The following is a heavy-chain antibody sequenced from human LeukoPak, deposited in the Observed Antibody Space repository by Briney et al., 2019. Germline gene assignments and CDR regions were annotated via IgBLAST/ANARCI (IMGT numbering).Heavy chain of an antibody. CDR1: GFTFSSYV. CDR2: ISYDGSNE. CDR3: ARGRKYTSGYRVTELGSGYSDY. D-gene: IGHD5-18*01. J-gene: IGHJ4*02. Sequence: PGGSLRLSCAASGFTFSSYVMHWVRQAPGKGLEWVAIISYDGSNEYYADSVKGRFTISRDNSKNTLYLQMNSLRAADTAVYYCARGRKYTSGYRVTELGSGYSDYWGQGTLVTVSS. V-gene: IGHV3-30*04.